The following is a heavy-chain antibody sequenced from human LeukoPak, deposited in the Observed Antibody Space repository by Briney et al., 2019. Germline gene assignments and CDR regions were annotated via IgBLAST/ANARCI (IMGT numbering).Heavy chain of an antibody. V-gene: IGHV3-23*01. J-gene: IGHJ4*02. CDR1: GFTFRTYA. CDR3: ARVSGQWLVRNAEAHFDY. D-gene: IGHD6-19*01. CDR2: ITDSGGNT. Sequence: GGSLRLSCTASGFTFRTYAMSWVRQAPGKGLEWVSAITDSGGNTYYAAPVKGRFTISRDNSKNTLYLQMNSLRAEDTAVYYCARVSGQWLVRNAEAHFDYWGQGTLVTVSS.